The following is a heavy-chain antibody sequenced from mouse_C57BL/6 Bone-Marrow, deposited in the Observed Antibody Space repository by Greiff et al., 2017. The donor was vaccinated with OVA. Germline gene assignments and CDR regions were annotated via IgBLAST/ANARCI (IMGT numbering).Heavy chain of an antibody. Sequence: VQLQQPGAELVKPGASVKLSCKASGYTFTSYWMQWVKQRPGQGLEWIGEIDPSDSYTNSNQKFKGKATLTVDTSSSTAYMQLSSLTSEDSAVYYCARDTTVVDAYYFDYWGQGTTLTVSS. CDR1: GYTFTSYW. V-gene: IGHV1-50*01. CDR2: IDPSDSYT. J-gene: IGHJ2*01. D-gene: IGHD1-1*01. CDR3: ARDTTVVDAYYFDY.